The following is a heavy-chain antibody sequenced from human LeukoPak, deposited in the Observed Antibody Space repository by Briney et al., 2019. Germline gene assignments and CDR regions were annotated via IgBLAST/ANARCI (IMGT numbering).Heavy chain of an antibody. V-gene: IGHV3-33*01. CDR1: GFTFSSYD. J-gene: IGHJ4*02. CDR3: ARSRYNLDY. Sequence: GGSLRLSCAASGFTFSSYDMHWVRQAPGKGPEWVAIIRYDGSNENYAEFVKGRFTISRGNSKKTLYLQMNSLRAEDTAVYYCARSRYNLDYWGQGTLVTVSS. CDR2: IRYDGSNE. D-gene: IGHD5-24*01.